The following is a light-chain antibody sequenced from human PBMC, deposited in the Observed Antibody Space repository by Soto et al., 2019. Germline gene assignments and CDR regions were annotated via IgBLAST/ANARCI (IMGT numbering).Light chain of an antibody. CDR3: AVWDDSLNGDV. CDR2: SND. CDR1: NSNIGINT. J-gene: IGLJ1*01. V-gene: IGLV1-44*01. Sequence: QSVLTQPPSASGTPGQRVTISCSGRNSNIGINTVNRYQQQLPGTAPKLLVYSNDQRPSGVPDRFSGSKSGTSASLAISGLQSEDEADYYCAVWDDSLNGDVFATGTKVTVL.